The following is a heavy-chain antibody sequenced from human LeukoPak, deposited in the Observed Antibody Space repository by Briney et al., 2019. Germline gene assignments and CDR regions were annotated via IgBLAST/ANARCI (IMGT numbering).Heavy chain of an antibody. CDR3: AKGAAARPLWYFDL. Sequence: GGSLRLSCAASGFTFSSYWMTWVRQARGKGLEWVSSISSSSSYIYYADSVKGRFTISRDNAKNSLYLQMNSLRAEDMALYYCAKGAAARPLWYFDLWGRGTLVTVSS. J-gene: IGHJ2*01. V-gene: IGHV3-21*04. CDR2: ISSSSSYI. CDR1: GFTFSSYW. D-gene: IGHD6-6*01.